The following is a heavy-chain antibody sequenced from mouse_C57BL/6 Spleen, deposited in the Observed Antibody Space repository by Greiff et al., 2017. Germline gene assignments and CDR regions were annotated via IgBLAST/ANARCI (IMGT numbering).Heavy chain of an antibody. V-gene: IGHV1-4*01. J-gene: IGHJ2*01. Sequence: SGAELARPGASVKMSCKASGYTFTSYTMHWVKQRPGQGLEWIGYINPSSGYTKYNQKFKDKATLTADKSSSTAYMQLSSLTSEDSAVYYCARGGITTVVATGFDYWGQGTTLTVSS. CDR2: INPSSGYT. D-gene: IGHD1-1*01. CDR3: ARGGITTVVATGFDY. CDR1: GYTFTSYT.